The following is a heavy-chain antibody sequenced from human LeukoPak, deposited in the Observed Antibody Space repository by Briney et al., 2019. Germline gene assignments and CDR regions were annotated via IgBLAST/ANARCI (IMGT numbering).Heavy chain of an antibody. J-gene: IGHJ4*02. V-gene: IGHV4-30-4*01. CDR2: IYYSGST. CDR1: GGSISSGNYY. CDR3: ATEVIDTAMVTVRDY. Sequence: SETLSLTCTVSGGSISSGNYYWSWIRQHPGKGLEWIGYIYYSGSTYYNPSLKSRVTISVDTSKNQFSLKLSSVTAADTAVYYCATEVIDTAMVTVRDYWGQGTLVTVSS. D-gene: IGHD5-18*01.